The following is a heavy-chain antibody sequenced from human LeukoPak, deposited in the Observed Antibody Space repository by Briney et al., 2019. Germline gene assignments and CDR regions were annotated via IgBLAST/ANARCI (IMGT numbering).Heavy chain of an antibody. CDR3: ARQSGVGATDY. Sequence: RPSETLSLTCTVSGGSIGSYYWSWIRQPPGKGLEWIGYIYYSGSTNYNPSLKSRVTISVDTSKNQFSLKLSSVTAADTAVYYCARQSGVGATDYWGQGTLVTVSS. D-gene: IGHD1-26*01. J-gene: IGHJ4*02. CDR2: IYYSGST. V-gene: IGHV4-59*08. CDR1: GGSIGSYY.